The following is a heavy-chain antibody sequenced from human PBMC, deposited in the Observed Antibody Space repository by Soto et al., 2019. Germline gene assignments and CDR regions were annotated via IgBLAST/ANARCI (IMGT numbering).Heavy chain of an antibody. CDR1: GGAINSGDYY. J-gene: IGHJ4*02. D-gene: IGHD4-17*01. CDR2: IHYSGNT. CDR3: ARTPGGAPSDYYFDF. Sequence: QVQLQESGPRLVKPSATLSLTCTVSGGAINSGDYYWTWIRHHPGEGLEWIGDIHYSGNTYYDPSLKSRLTISVYTSKNQFSLRLDSVTAADTAIYYCARTPGGAPSDYYFDFWGLGTLVTVSS. V-gene: IGHV4-31*03.